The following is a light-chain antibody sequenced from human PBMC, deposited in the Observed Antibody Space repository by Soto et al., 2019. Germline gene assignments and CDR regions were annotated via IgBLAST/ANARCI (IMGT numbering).Light chain of an antibody. CDR3: QQYNNWPPANT. CDR1: QSVSSN. V-gene: IGKV3-15*01. CDR2: GAS. J-gene: IGKJ2*01. Sequence: EIVMTQSPATLSVSPGERATLSCRASQSVSSNLAWYQQKPGQAPRLLIYGASTRATGFPARFSGSGSGTEFTLTISSLQSEDFAVYYWQQYNNWPPANTFGQGTKLEIK.